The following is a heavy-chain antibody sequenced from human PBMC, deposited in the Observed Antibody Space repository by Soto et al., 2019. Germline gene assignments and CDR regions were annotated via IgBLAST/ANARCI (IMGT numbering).Heavy chain of an antibody. CDR1: GFTFSKYS. CDR3: VKGEYYYDSSGYYPFDD. CDR2: ISSSSSYI. J-gene: IGHJ4*02. D-gene: IGHD3-22*01. V-gene: IGHV3-21*01. Sequence: GGSLRLSCAASGFTFSKYSMNWVRQAPGKGLEWVSSISSSSSYIYYADSVKGRFTISRDNSKNTQYLQMSSLRADDTAVYYCVKGEYYYDSSGYYPFDDWGQGTLVTVSS.